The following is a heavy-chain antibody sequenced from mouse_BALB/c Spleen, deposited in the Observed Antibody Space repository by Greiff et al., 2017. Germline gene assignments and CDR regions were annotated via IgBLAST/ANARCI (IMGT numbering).Heavy chain of an antibody. J-gene: IGHJ3*01. CDR3: TREDDYDGNAY. CDR1: GYSFTSYW. D-gene: IGHD2-4*01. Sequence: EVQLQQSGTVLARPGASVKMSCKASGYSFTSYWMHWVKQRPGQGLEWIGAIYPGNSDTSYNQKFKGKAKLTAVTSASTAYMELSSLTNEDSAVYYCTREDDYDGNAYWGQGTLVTVSA. CDR2: IYPGNSDT. V-gene: IGHV1-5*01.